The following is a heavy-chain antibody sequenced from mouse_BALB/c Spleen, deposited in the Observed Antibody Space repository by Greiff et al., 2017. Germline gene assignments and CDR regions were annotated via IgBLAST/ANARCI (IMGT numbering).Heavy chain of an antibody. CDR3: GNYGYDGGMAY. V-gene: IGHV5-9-4*01. CDR1: GFTFSSYA. Sequence: EVQLVESGGGLVKPGGSLKLSCAASGFTFSSYAMSWVRQSPEKRLEWVAEISSGGSYAYYPDTVTGRFTISSDNAKNTLYLEMSRLGSEDTAMYYCGNYGYDGGMAYWGQGTLVTVSA. D-gene: IGHD2-2*01. CDR2: ISSGGSYA. J-gene: IGHJ3*01.